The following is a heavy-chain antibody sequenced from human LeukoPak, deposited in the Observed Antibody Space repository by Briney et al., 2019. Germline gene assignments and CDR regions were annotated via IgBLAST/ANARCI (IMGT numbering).Heavy chain of an antibody. V-gene: IGHV1-2*02. CDR1: GYTFTGYY. D-gene: IGHD4-17*01. J-gene: IGHJ5*02. CDR2: INPSSGGT. CDR3: ARDGDYDWFDP. Sequence: ASVKVSCKASGYTFTGYYMHWVRQAPGQGLEWMGWINPSSGGTNYAQKFQGRVTMTRDTSISTAYMELSRLRSGDTAVYYCARDGDYDWFDPWGQGTLVTVSS.